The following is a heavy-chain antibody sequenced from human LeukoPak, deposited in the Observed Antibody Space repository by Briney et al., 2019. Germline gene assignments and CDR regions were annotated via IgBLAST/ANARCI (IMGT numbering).Heavy chain of an antibody. J-gene: IGHJ4*02. CDR1: GFTFSDYY. CDR3: ARGGVDHYGSGTYYLMYYFDH. D-gene: IGHD3-10*01. V-gene: IGHV3-11*01. Sequence: PGGSLRLSCAASGFTFSDYYMSWIRQAPGKGLEWVSYISSSGSTIYYADSVKGRFTISRDNAKNSLYLQMNSVRAEDTAVYFCARGGVDHYGSGTYYLMYYFDHWGQGALVTVSS. CDR2: ISSSGSTI.